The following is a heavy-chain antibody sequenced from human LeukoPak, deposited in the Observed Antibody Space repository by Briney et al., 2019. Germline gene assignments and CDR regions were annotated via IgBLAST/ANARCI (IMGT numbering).Heavy chain of an antibody. CDR2: IYYSGIT. CDR3: GSADSGYGDYGCVFAY. Sequence: KPSQTLGLTCTVSVGSINSSSYYGGWIRQPPGKGLEYIQSIYYSGITCYNPSLKSRDNIALDPSKSQFALKQSAVSAAGPAVYDCGSADSGYGDYGCVFAYWGQGTLVT. J-gene: IGHJ4*02. CDR1: VGSINSSSYY. V-gene: IGHV4-39*01. D-gene: IGHD4-17*01.